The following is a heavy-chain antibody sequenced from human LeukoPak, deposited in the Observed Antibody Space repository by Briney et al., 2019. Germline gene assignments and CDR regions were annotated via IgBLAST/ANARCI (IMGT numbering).Heavy chain of an antibody. V-gene: IGHV6-1*01. CDR3: ARGTTGHKMDV. Sequence: SQTLSLTCALSADSVSSNSGTWNLIRQPPSRGTEWQGSTYSRSKRYNDYAVSVKSRISISPDTSKNQFSLQLNSVTPEDTAVYYCARGTTGHKMDVWGQGTTVTVSS. J-gene: IGHJ6*02. CDR2: TYSRSKRYN. D-gene: IGHD1-1*01. CDR1: ADSVSSNSGT.